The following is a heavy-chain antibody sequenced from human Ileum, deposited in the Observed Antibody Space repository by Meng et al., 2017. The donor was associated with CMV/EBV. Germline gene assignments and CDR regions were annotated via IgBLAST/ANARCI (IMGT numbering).Heavy chain of an antibody. Sequence: SETLSLTCTVSGGSISSSSYYWGWIRQPPGKGLEWIGSIYYSGSTYYNPSLKSRVTISVDTSKNQFSLKLSSVTAADTAVYYCARESKYQLLNGAYFDYWGQGTLVTVYS. CDR1: GGSISSSSYY. D-gene: IGHD2-2*01. CDR3: ARESKYQLLNGAYFDY. V-gene: IGHV4-39*07. CDR2: IYYSGST. J-gene: IGHJ4*02.